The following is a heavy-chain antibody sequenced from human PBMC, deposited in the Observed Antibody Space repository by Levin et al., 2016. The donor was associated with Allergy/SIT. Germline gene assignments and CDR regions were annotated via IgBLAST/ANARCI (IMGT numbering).Heavy chain of an antibody. CDR3: ARESLYDYAVDV. J-gene: IGHJ6*02. Sequence: GESLKISCAASGVAVSSDYMSWVRQSPGKGLEWVSTIYSSGNTYYADSVKGRITISRDTAKNTLYLEMNSLRVEDTGVYYCARESLYDYAVDVWGQGTTVTVSS. V-gene: IGHV3-53*01. D-gene: IGHD3-10*01. CDR1: GVAVSSDY. CDR2: IYSSGNT.